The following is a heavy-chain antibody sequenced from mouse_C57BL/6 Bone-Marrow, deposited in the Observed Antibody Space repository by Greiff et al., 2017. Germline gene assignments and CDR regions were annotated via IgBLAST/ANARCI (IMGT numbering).Heavy chain of an antibody. CDR3: GSMDY. J-gene: IGHJ4*01. Sequence: EVQLVESGGGLVKPGGSLKLSCAASGFTFSSYAMSWVRQTPEKRLEWVATISDGGSYTYYPDNVKGRFTISRDNAKNNLYLQMSHLKSEDTAMYYCGSMDYWGQGTSVTVSS. CDR2: ISDGGSYT. V-gene: IGHV5-4*01. CDR1: GFTFSSYA.